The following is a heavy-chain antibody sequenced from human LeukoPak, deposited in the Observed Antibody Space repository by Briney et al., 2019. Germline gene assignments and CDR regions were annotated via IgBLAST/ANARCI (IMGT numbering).Heavy chain of an antibody. V-gene: IGHV3-74*01. D-gene: IGHD1-1*01. Sequence: GGSLRLSCAASGFTFSSYWMHWVRQAPGKGRVWVSRINGAGSSTNYADSVKGRFTICRDNAKNTLYLQMNSLSAEDKAVYYCARDLSYPKNDWGQGTLVTVSS. CDR3: ARDLSYPKND. J-gene: IGHJ4*02. CDR1: GFTFSSYW. CDR2: INGAGSST.